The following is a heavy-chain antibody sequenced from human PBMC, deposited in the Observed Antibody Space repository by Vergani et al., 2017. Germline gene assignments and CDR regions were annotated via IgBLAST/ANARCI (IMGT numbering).Heavy chain of an antibody. CDR3: ARHVFDGQEAWFDP. CDR1: GFTFSNAW. D-gene: IGHD3-9*01. V-gene: IGHV3-21*01. J-gene: IGHJ5*02. CDR2: ISSSSSYI. Sequence: EVQLVESGGGLVQPGRSLRLSCAASGFTFSNAWMSWVRQAPGKGLEWVSSISSSSSYIYYADSVKGRFTISRDNAKNSLYLQMNSLRAEDTAVYYCARHVFDGQEAWFDPWGQGTLVTVSS.